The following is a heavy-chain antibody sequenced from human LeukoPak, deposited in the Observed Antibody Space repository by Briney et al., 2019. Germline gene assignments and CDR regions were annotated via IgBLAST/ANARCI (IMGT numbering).Heavy chain of an antibody. Sequence: GRSLRLSCAASGFTFSSYAMHWVRQAPGKGLEWVAVISYDGGNKYYADSVKGRFTISRDNSKNTLYLQMNSLRAEDTAVYYCARDSSSWYYYYYGMDVWGKGTTVTVSS. V-gene: IGHV3-30*04. CDR2: ISYDGGNK. J-gene: IGHJ6*04. CDR1: GFTFSSYA. D-gene: IGHD6-13*01. CDR3: ARDSSSWYYYYYGMDV.